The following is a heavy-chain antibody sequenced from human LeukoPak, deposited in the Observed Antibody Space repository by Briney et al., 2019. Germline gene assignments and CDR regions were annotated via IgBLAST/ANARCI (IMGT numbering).Heavy chain of an antibody. CDR1: GFTFSNYG. D-gene: IGHD3-3*01. J-gene: IGHJ4*02. CDR3: AKDLFPRPLPNTFDY. V-gene: IGHV3-23*01. CDR2: ITGSGGST. Sequence: AESLTLSCAASGFTFSNYGMNWVRQPPGKGLEWVSGITGSGGSTYYADSEKGGFTTSRDNSKNTLYLQMNSLRAEDTAVYYCAKDLFPRPLPNTFDYWGQGTLVTVSS.